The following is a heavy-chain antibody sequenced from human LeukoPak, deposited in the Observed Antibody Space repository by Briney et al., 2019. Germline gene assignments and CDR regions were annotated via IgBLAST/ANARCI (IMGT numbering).Heavy chain of an antibody. D-gene: IGHD3-22*01. V-gene: IGHV5-51*01. Sequence: GESLQISCKGSGYSFTSYWIGWVRPMPGEGLEWMGIIYPGDSDTRYSPSFQGQVTISADKSTSTAYLQWSSLKASDTAMYYCARRYYYDSSGYKIGLYYFDYWGQGTLVTVSS. CDR1: GYSFTSYW. CDR2: IYPGDSDT. J-gene: IGHJ4*02. CDR3: ARRYYYDSSGYKIGLYYFDY.